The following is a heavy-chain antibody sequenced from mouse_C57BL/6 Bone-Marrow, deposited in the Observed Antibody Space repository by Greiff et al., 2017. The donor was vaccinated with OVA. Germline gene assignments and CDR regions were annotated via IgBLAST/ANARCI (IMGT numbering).Heavy chain of an antibody. CDR3: ARVWLRRGFDY. V-gene: IGHV5-4*01. D-gene: IGHD2-2*01. Sequence: EVQRVESGGGLVKPGGSLKLSCAASGFTFSSYAMSWVRQTPEKRLEWVATISDGGSYTYYPDNVKGRFTISRDNAKNNLYLQMSHLKSEDTAMYYCARVWLRRGFDYWGQGTTLTVSS. CDR1: GFTFSSYA. J-gene: IGHJ2*01. CDR2: ISDGGSYT.